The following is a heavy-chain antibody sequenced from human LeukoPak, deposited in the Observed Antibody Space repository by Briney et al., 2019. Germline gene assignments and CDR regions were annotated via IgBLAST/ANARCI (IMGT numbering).Heavy chain of an antibody. J-gene: IGHJ4*02. V-gene: IGHV3-21*01. CDR1: GFTFSSYS. Sequence: GXXLRLSCAASGFTFSSYSMNWVRQAPGKGLEWVSSISSSSYIYYADSVKGRFTISRDNANNSLYLQMNSLRAEDTAVYYCARVRPRPGTYDFWSGYPFDYWGQGTLVTVSS. CDR2: ISSSSYI. CDR3: ARVRPRPGTYDFWSGYPFDY. D-gene: IGHD3-3*01.